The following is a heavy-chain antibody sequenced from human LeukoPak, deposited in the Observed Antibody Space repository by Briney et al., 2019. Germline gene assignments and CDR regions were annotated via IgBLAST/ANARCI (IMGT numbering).Heavy chain of an antibody. CDR2: IYTSGST. J-gene: IGHJ6*03. Sequence: SETLSLTCTVSGGSISSYFWSWIRQPPGKGLEWIGYIYTSGSTNYNPSLKSRVTISADTSKNQFSLKLSSVTAADTAVYYCGRDALIGYFSYYYMDVWGKGTTVTVSS. V-gene: IGHV4-59*01. CDR1: GGSISSYF. D-gene: IGHD3-16*01. CDR3: GRDALIGYFSYYYMDV.